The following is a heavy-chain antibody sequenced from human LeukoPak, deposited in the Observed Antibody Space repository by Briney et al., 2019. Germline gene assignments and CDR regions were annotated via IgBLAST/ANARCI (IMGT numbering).Heavy chain of an antibody. V-gene: IGHV4-34*01. Sequence: SETLSLTCAVYGGSFSGYYWSWIRQPPGKGLEWIGEINHSGSTNYNPSLKSRVTISVDTSKNQFSLKLSSVTAADTAVYYCASTPRYSSSWFYLFGKYTHNWFDPWGQGTLVTVSS. CDR3: ASTPRYSSSWFYLFGKYTHNWFDP. CDR1: GGSFSGYY. J-gene: IGHJ5*02. CDR2: INHSGST. D-gene: IGHD6-13*01.